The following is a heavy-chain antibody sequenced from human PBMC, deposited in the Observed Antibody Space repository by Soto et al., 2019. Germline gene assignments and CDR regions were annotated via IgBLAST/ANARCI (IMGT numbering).Heavy chain of an antibody. CDR2: INAGNGNT. J-gene: IGHJ6*03. Sequence: ASVKVSCKASGGTFTSYAMHWVRQAPGQRLEWMGWINAGNGNTKYSQKFQGRVTITRDTSASTAYMELSSLRSEDTAVYYCARDHLPIYDILTGPNLYYMDVWGKGTTVTVSS. CDR3: ARDHLPIYDILTGPNLYYMDV. V-gene: IGHV1-3*01. D-gene: IGHD3-9*01. CDR1: GGTFTSYA.